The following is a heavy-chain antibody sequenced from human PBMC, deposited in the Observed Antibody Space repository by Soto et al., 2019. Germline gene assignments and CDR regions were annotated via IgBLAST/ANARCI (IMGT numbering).Heavy chain of an antibody. Sequence: GGSLRLSCAASGFTFSTYSMNWVRQTPGKGLEWVSSITSTSSYIYYADSVKGRFTISRDNARNSLYLHMNSLRAEDTAVYYCARDLGSSWFNTLDYWGQGT. V-gene: IGHV3-21*01. J-gene: IGHJ4*02. CDR2: ITSTSSYI. D-gene: IGHD6-13*01. CDR1: GFTFSTYS. CDR3: ARDLGSSWFNTLDY.